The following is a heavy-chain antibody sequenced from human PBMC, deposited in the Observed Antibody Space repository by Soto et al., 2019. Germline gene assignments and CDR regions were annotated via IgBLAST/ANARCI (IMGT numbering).Heavy chain of an antibody. CDR1: GGSVGTGAYY. D-gene: IGHD3-9*01. CDR3: ARHDYYHRTFDI. J-gene: IGHJ3*02. CDR2: TLYSGSP. V-gene: IGHV4-61*08. Sequence: KTSETLSLTCRVSGGSVGTGAYYWSWIRQPPGKGLEWIGYTLYSGSPNYNPSLQSLQSRVTISVDTSRNQFSLRLTSVTAADTALYYCARHDYYHRTFDIWGQGTLVTVPS.